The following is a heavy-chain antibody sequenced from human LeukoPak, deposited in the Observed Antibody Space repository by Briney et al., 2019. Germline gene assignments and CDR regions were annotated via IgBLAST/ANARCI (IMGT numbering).Heavy chain of an antibody. J-gene: IGHJ4*02. Sequence: GGSLRLSCAASGFTFISSSMNSVRQAPGKGLEWVSSISSSSSYIYYADSVKGRFTISRDNAKNKLYLEMNSLRAEDTAVYYCASGTYGDYVDPLDYWGQGTLVTVSS. CDR1: GFTFISSS. CDR2: ISSSSSYI. V-gene: IGHV3-21*01. D-gene: IGHD4-17*01. CDR3: ASGTYGDYVDPLDY.